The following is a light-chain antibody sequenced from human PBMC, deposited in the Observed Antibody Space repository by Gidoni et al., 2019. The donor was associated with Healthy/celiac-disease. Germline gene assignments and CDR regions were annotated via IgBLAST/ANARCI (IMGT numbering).Light chain of an antibody. Sequence: SQSVSSYLAWYQQKPGQAPRLLIYDASNRATGIPARFSGSGSGTDFTLTTSSLEPEDFAVYYCQQRSNWPPLTFGGGTKVEIK. CDR2: DAS. J-gene: IGKJ4*01. V-gene: IGKV3-11*01. CDR1: QSVSSY. CDR3: QQRSNWPPLT.